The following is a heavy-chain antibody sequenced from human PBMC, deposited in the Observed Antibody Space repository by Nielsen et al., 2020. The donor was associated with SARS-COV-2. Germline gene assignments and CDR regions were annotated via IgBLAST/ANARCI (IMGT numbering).Heavy chain of an antibody. CDR1: GFTFSGYF. V-gene: IGHV3-11*05. J-gene: IGHJ4*02. CDR3: ARGTNLDY. Sequence: GESLKISCTASGFTFSGYFMSWVRQPPGKGLEWVSYISCSTTSTNYVDSVKGRFAISRDNAHNTLFLQMNNLRGEDTAVYYCARGTNLDYLGQGTLVTVSS. CDR2: ISCSTTST.